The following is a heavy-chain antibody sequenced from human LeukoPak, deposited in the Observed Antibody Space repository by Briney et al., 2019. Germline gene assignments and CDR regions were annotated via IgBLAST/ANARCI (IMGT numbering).Heavy chain of an antibody. V-gene: IGHV1-69*06. CDR1: VGTFSSYA. CDR3: ARDNAEWELPPYYFDY. J-gene: IGHJ4*02. CDR2: IIPIFGTA. D-gene: IGHD1-26*01. Sequence: SVKGSCKASVGTFSSYAISWVRQAPGQGLEWMGGIIPIFGTANYAQKFQGRVTINADKSTSTAYLELSSLRSEDTAVYYCARDNAEWELPPYYFDYWGQGTLVTVSS.